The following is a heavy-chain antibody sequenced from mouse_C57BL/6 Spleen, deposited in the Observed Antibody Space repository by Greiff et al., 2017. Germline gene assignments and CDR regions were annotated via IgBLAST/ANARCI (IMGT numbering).Heavy chain of an antibody. CDR2: IDPSDSYT. V-gene: IGHV1-69*01. CDR1: GYTFTSYW. CDR3: ARGVTTGFDY. Sequence: QVQLQQPGAELVLPGASVKLSCKASGYTFTSYWMHWVKQRPGQGLEWIGEIDPSDSYTNYNQKFKGKSTLTVDKSSSTAYMQLSSLTSEDSAVYYCARGVTTGFDYWGQGTTLTVSS. J-gene: IGHJ2*01. D-gene: IGHD2-2*01.